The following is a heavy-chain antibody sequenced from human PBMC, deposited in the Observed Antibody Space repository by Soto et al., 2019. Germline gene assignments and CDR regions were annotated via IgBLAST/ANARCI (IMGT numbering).Heavy chain of an antibody. CDR1: RYAFTSYG. V-gene: IGHV1-24*01. CDR3: ATGEVAGTGACDI. J-gene: IGHJ3*02. D-gene: IGHD6-19*01. CDR2: FDPEDGET. Sequence: VSVKVSSEASRYAFTSYGISWLRQAPGKGLERMGGFDPEDGETIYVQKFQGRVTMTEDTSTDTAYMELSSLRSEDTAVYYCATGEVAGTGACDIWGQGTMVTVSS.